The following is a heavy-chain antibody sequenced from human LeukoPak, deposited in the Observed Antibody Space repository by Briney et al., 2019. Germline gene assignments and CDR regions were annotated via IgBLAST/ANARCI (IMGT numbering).Heavy chain of an antibody. V-gene: IGHV1-2*02. CDR1: GYTFTGYY. CDR2: INPNIGVT. CDR3: ARANWGAFDA. J-gene: IGHJ3*01. D-gene: IGHD7-27*01. Sequence: ASVKVSCKASGYTFTGYYMHWVRQAPGQGPEWMGWINPNIGVTNYAQKFQGRVTMTRDTSISTAYMELSRLRSDDTAVYYCARANWGAFDAWGQGTMVTVSS.